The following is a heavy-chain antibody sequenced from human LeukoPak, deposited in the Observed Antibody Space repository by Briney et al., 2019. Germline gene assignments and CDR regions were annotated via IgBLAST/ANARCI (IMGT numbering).Heavy chain of an antibody. D-gene: IGHD6-13*01. Sequence: GGSLRLSCAASGFTFSDYYMSWIRQAPGKGLEWVSYISSSGSTIYYADSVKGRFTISRDNAKNSLYLQMNSLRAEDTALYYCAKANNLIAAAGTGFDYWGQGTLVTVSS. CDR2: ISSSGSTI. CDR3: AKANNLIAAAGTGFDY. V-gene: IGHV3-11*01. CDR1: GFTFSDYY. J-gene: IGHJ4*02.